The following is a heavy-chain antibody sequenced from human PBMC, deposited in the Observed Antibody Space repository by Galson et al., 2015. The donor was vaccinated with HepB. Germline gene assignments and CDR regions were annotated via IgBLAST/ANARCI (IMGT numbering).Heavy chain of an antibody. J-gene: IGHJ3*01. D-gene: IGHD1-1*01. CDR3: ARDLSTTKRAFDV. V-gene: IGHV3-11*06. Sequence: LRLSCAASGFTFSDYQMAWIRQAPRKGLEWVSYITYNSALTTYADSVNGRFTISRDNAKSLLYLQMDSLRADDTAVYYCARDLSTTKRAFDVWGQGTVVTVSS. CDR1: GFTFSDYQ. CDR2: ITYNSALT.